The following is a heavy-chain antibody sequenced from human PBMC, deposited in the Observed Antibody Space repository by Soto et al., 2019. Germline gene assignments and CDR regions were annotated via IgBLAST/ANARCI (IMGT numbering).Heavy chain of an antibody. D-gene: IGHD3-22*01. CDR2: IYHSGST. J-gene: IGHJ3*02. V-gene: IGHV4-4*02. Sequence: QVQLQESGPGLVKPSGTLSLTCAVSVGSLSSINWWSWVRQPPGKGLEWFGEIYHSGSTNYNPSLKSRVTISVDKSKNQFALKLSSVTAADTAVYYCAREYDSRGYPPSDALDIGGQGTMVTFSS. CDR3: AREYDSRGYPPSDALDI. CDR1: VGSLSSINW.